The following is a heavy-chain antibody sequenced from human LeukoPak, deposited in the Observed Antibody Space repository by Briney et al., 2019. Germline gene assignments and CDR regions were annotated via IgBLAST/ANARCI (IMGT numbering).Heavy chain of an antibody. V-gene: IGHV3-23*01. CDR2: ISGSGGST. CDR1: GFTFSSYA. CDR3: AKVLSQRGYSSSSGGVDY. Sequence: PGGSLRLSCAASGFTFSSYAMSWVRQAPGKGLEWVSAISGSGGSTYYADSVKGRFTISRDNSKNTLYLQMNSLRAEDTAVYYCAKVLSQRGYSSSSGGVDYWGQGTLVTVSS. D-gene: IGHD6-6*01. J-gene: IGHJ4*02.